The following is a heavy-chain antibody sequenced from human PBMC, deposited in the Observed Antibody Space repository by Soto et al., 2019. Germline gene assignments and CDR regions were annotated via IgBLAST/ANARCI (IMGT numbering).Heavy chain of an antibody. CDR2: ISGSGST. CDR1: GFTFSTYA. V-gene: IGHV3-23*01. J-gene: IGHJ6*02. Sequence: GGSLRLSCAASGFTFSTYAMTWVRQAPGKGLAWLSSISGSGSTYYADSVKGRFTISRDNSKNTLYLQMNSLRAEDTAVYYCASSREPRWYYYYGMDVWGQGTTVTVSS. D-gene: IGHD1-1*01. CDR3: ASSREPRWYYYYGMDV.